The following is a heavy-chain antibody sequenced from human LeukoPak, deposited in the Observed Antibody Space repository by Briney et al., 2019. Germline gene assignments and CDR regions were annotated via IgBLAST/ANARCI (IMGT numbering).Heavy chain of an antibody. Sequence: GSSVKVSCQASGYTVSDFYLHWVRQAPGHGREWMGWMNPYRDALIHAERFQGRITMTWDTSTGTAYMELTRLTPDDTAVYYCATATVNHTRDPWGQGTLVTVSS. CDR2: MNPYRDAL. CDR3: ATATVNHTRDP. D-gene: IGHD1-1*01. J-gene: IGHJ5*02. V-gene: IGHV1-2*02. CDR1: GYTVSDFY.